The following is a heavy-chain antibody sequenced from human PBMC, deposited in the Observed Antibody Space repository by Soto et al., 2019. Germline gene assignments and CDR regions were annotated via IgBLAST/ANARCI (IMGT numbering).Heavy chain of an antibody. D-gene: IGHD2-2*01. Sequence: SGGSLRLSCAASGFTFSSYAMSWVRQAPGKGLGWVSAISGSGGSTYYADSVKGRFTISRDNSKNTLYLQMNSLRAEDTAVYYCAKDSAVNIVVVPAARDGAFDIWGQGTMVTVSS. CDR1: GFTFSSYA. V-gene: IGHV3-23*01. CDR2: ISGSGGST. CDR3: AKDSAVNIVVVPAARDGAFDI. J-gene: IGHJ3*02.